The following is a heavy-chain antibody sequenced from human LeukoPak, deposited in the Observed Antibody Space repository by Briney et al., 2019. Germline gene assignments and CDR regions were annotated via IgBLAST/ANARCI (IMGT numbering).Heavy chain of an antibody. D-gene: IGHD6-13*01. V-gene: IGHV1-2*02. CDR2: INPNSGGT. CDR3: ARTGSSSWSTYYYYYYMDV. CDR1: GYTFTGYY. Sequence: ASVKVSCKASGYTFTGYYMHWVRQAPGQGLEWMGWINPNSGGTNYAQKFQGRVTMTRDTSISTAYMELSRLRSDDTAVYYCARTGSSSWSTYYYYYYMDVWGKGTTVTVSS. J-gene: IGHJ6*03.